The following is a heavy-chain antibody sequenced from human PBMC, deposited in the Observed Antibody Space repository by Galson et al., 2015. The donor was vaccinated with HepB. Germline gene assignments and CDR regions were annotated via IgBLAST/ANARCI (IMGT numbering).Heavy chain of an antibody. CDR1: GYTFTSYG. CDR2: ISAYNGNT. J-gene: IGHJ6*02. CDR3: ARDRYYDILTGYPRDYYGMDV. Sequence: SVKVSCKASGYTFTSYGISWVRQAPGQGLEWMGWISAYNGNTNYAQKLQGRVTMTTDTSTSTAYMELRSLRSDDTAVYYCARDRYYDILTGYPRDYYGMDVWGQGTTVTVSS. D-gene: IGHD3-9*01. V-gene: IGHV1-18*04.